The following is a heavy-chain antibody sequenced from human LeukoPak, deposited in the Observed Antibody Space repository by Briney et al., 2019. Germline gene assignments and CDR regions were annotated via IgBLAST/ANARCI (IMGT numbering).Heavy chain of an antibody. V-gene: IGHV4-59*08. CDR2: IFDSGST. Sequence: SETLSLTCTVSGDSISSYYWSWIQQPPGKGLEWIGYIFDSGSTNYNPSLKSRVTISVDTSKNQLSLKVSSVTAADTAVYYCAKLRYSSNWSYFDYWGQGTLVAVSS. J-gene: IGHJ4*02. CDR3: AKLRYSSNWSYFDY. CDR1: GDSISSYY. D-gene: IGHD6-13*01.